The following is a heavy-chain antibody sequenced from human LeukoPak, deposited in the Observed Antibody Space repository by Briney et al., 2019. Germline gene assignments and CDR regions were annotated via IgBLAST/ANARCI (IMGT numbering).Heavy chain of an antibody. J-gene: IGHJ2*01. V-gene: IGHV4-61*05. CDR3: ARGLGPGFPSERYFDL. CDR1: GGSISSSSYY. D-gene: IGHD3-16*01. Sequence: SETLSLTCTVSGGSISSSSYYWSWIRQPPGKELEWIGYIYYSGSTNYNPSLKSRVTISVDTSKNQFSLKLSSVTAADTAVYYCARGLGPGFPSERYFDLWGRGTLVTVSS. CDR2: IYYSGST.